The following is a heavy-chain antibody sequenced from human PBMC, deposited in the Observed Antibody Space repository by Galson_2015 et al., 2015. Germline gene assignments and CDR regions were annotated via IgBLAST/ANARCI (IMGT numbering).Heavy chain of an antibody. J-gene: IGHJ4*02. CDR1: GYTFTSYA. Sequence: SVKVSCKASGYTFTSYAMHWVRQAPGQRLEWMGWINAGNGNTKYSQKFQGRVTITRDTSASTAYMELSSLRSEDTAVYYCARALGLGATRSGTFFDYWGQGTLVTVSS. D-gene: IGHD1-26*01. V-gene: IGHV1-3*01. CDR3: ARALGLGATRSGTFFDY. CDR2: INAGNGNT.